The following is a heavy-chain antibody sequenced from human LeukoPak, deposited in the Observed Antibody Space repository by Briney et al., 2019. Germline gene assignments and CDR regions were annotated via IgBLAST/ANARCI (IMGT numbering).Heavy chain of an antibody. J-gene: IGHJ4*02. CDR1: GGSISSGGYY. D-gene: IGHD6-19*01. Sequence: SETLSLTCTVSGGSISSGGYYWSWIRQHPGKGLEWIGYIYYSGSTYYNPSLKSRVTISVDTSKNQFSLKLSSVTAADTAVYYCARGYSSGGNDYWGQGTLVTVSS. V-gene: IGHV4-31*03. CDR2: IYYSGST. CDR3: ARGYSSGGNDY.